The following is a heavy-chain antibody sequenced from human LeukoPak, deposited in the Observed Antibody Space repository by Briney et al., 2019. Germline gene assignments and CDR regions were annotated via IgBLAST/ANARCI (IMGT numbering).Heavy chain of an antibody. J-gene: IGHJ6*02. D-gene: IGHD2/OR15-2a*01. CDR2: ISAYNGDT. V-gene: IGHV1-18*01. Sequence: AASVKVSCKASGGTFSSYAISWVRQAPGQGLEWMGWISAYNGDTYYAPKFQGRVTLTTDTPTSTAYMEMRSLRSDDTAVYYCARFHADYFYTYGMDVWGQGTTVTVSS. CDR1: GGTFSSYA. CDR3: ARFHADYFYTYGMDV.